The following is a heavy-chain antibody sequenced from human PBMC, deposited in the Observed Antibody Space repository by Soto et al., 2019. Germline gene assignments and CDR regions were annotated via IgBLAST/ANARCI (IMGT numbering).Heavy chain of an antibody. J-gene: IGHJ4*02. V-gene: IGHV3-23*01. D-gene: IGHD3-10*01. Sequence: PGGSLRLSCSASGFIFSESTIYWVRQVPGEGLEWVSTITDTGGDAKYADSVRGRFTISRDNSKKTLYLQMSSLRADDSAVYFCARGSKDSYPGSRIFDFWGRGTLVTVSS. CDR3: ARGSKDSYPGSRIFDF. CDR1: GFIFSEST. CDR2: ITDTGGDA.